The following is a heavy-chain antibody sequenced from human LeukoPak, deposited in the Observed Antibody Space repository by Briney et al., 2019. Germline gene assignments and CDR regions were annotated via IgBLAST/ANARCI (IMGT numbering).Heavy chain of an antibody. CDR1: GFTLSSYE. V-gene: IGHV3-48*03. J-gene: IGHJ5*02. Sequence: GGSLRLSCAASGFTLSSYEMNWVRQAPGKGLEWVSYISSSGSTIYYADSVKGRFTISRDNAKNSLYLQMNSLRAEDTAVYYCARDFTMVRGVNWFDPWGQGTLVTVSS. CDR3: ARDFTMVRGVNWFDP. CDR2: ISSSGSTI. D-gene: IGHD3-10*01.